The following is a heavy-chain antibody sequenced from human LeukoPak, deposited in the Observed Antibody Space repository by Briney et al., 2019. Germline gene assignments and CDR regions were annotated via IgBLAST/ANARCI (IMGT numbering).Heavy chain of an antibody. CDR1: GFTFSSHW. V-gene: IGHV3-74*03. Sequence: GGSLRLSCAASGFTFSSHWMHWVRQVPGKALVWVSYINNDGRGTMYADSVKGRFTISRDNAKNTLYLQMNSLRAEDTAVYYCARGGIASRRGLFDYWGQGTLVTVSS. CDR2: INNDGRGT. D-gene: IGHD6-13*01. CDR3: ARGGIASRRGLFDY. J-gene: IGHJ4*02.